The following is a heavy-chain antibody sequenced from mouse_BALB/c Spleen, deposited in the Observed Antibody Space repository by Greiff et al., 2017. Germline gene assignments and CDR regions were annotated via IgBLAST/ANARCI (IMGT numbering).Heavy chain of an antibody. CDR1: GFTFSDYY. V-gene: IGHV5-4*02. D-gene: IGHD1-1*01. J-gene: IGHJ4*01. CDR3: AREGLRRYYAMDY. CDR2: ISDGGSYT. Sequence: DVHLVESGGGLVKPGGSLKLSCAASGFTFSDYYMYWVRQTPEKRLEWVATISDGGSYTYYPDSVKGRFTISRDNAKNNLYLQMSSLKSEDTAMYYCAREGLRRYYAMDYWGQGTSVTVSS.